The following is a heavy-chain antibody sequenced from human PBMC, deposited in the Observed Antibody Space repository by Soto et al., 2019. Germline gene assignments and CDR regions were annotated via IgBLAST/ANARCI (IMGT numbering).Heavy chain of an antibody. CDR2: MHHSGRT. CDR3: ARWVEVSLDYFDS. CDR1: GAYMRNDYYY. V-gene: IGHV4-31*11. Sequence: SETLSLTCAVSGAYMRNDYYYWSWVRQKPGKDLEWIGHMHHSGRTHYNPSLKSRVAVSVDTSKNQFSLYLNSVTAADTAVYYCARWVEVSLDYFDSWGQGIQVTVS. D-gene: IGHD6-6*01. J-gene: IGHJ4*02.